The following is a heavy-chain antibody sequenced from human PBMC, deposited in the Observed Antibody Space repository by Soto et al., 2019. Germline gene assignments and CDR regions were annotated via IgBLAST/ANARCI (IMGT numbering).Heavy chain of an antibody. CDR2: IYSGGST. CDR1: GFTVSSNY. D-gene: IGHD6-19*01. V-gene: IGHV3-53*01. J-gene: IGHJ6*02. Sequence: PWGSLRLSCAASGFTVSSNYIIFFRHSPFKWLERVSVIYSGGSTYYADSVKGRFTISRDNSKNTLYLQMNSLRAEDTAVYYCARVKQWLVTYYYYYGMDVWGQGTTVTVSS. CDR3: ARVKQWLVTYYYYYGMDV.